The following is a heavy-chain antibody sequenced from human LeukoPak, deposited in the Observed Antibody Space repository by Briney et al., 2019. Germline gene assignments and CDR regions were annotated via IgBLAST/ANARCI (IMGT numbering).Heavy chain of an antibody. D-gene: IGHD5-12*01. CDR3: AKGLFSGYDKYLDS. Sequence: PGGSLRLSCVASGFAFETYTMNWVRQAPGKGLERVSFISSTSSDINYADSVRDRFTISRDSAKNSLFLQMDSLRVEDTAVYYCAKGLFSGYDKYLDSWGQGTLVTVSS. V-gene: IGHV3-21*04. CDR1: GFAFETYT. J-gene: IGHJ4*02. CDR2: ISSTSSDI.